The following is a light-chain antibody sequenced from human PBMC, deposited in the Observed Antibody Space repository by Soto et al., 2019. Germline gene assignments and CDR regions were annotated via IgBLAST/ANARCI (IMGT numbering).Light chain of an antibody. Sequence: QSGLTQPASVSGSPGQSITISCTGTSSDINDYNYVSWYQQRPGKAPKLVIYGVSNRPSGVSNRFSGSRSGNTASLTISGLQAEDEADYYCSSYTNSSFVFGGGTKLTVL. CDR2: GVS. V-gene: IGLV2-14*01. CDR1: SSDINDYNY. CDR3: SSYTNSSFV. J-gene: IGLJ2*01.